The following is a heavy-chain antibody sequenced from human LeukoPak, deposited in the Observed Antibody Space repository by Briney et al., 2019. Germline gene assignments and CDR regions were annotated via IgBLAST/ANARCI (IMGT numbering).Heavy chain of an antibody. D-gene: IGHD3-3*01. CDR2: ISYDGSNK. V-gene: IGHV3-30*19. CDR1: GFTFRSYG. Sequence: GGSLRLSCAASGFTFRSYGMHWVRQAPGKGLEWVAVISYDGSNKYYADSVKGRFTISRDNSKNTLYLQMNSLRAEDTAVYYCAKDRSPTYYDFWSGYYRYDAFDIWGQGTMVTVSS. J-gene: IGHJ3*02. CDR3: AKDRSPTYYDFWSGYYRYDAFDI.